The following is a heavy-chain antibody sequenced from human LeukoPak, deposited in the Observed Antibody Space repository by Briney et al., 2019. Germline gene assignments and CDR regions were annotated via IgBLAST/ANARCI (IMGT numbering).Heavy chain of an antibody. CDR3: ARGDLRVFSGWIIYYYYGMDV. CDR2: INHSGST. CDR1: GGSLKGYY. D-gene: IGHD6-19*01. Sequence: SEAPALPLAVFGGSLKGYYWSRVRQPPGKGQKWIGEINHSGSTNYNPSLKSRVTISVDTSKNQFSLKLSSVTAADTAVYYCARGDLRVFSGWIIYYYYGMDVWGQGTTVTVSS. J-gene: IGHJ6*02. V-gene: IGHV4-34*01.